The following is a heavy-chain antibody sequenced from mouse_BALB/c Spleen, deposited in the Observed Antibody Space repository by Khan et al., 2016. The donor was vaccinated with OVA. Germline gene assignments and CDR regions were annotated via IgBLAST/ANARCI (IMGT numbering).Heavy chain of an antibody. CDR2: IYWDDDK. Sequence: QVTLKESGPGILQPSQTLSLTCSFSGFSLSTSGMGVSWIRQPSGKGLEWLAHIYWDDDKRYNPSLKSRLTISKDSSRNQGFLKITSVDTADTATYYCARSSGYSYYYAMDYWGQGTSVTVSS. D-gene: IGHD3-1*01. CDR3: ARSSGYSYYYAMDY. V-gene: IGHV8-12*01. J-gene: IGHJ4*01. CDR1: GFSLSTSGMG.